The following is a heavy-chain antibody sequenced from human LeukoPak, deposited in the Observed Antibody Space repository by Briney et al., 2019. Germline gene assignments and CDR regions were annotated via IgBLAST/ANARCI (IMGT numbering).Heavy chain of an antibody. J-gene: IGHJ4*02. CDR1: GGSISNYY. V-gene: IGHV4-4*07. Sequence: ETLSLTCTVSGGSISNYYWSWIRQPAGKRLEWLGRIYSSGSTNYNPSLESRVTVSVDTSKNQFSLKLSSVTAADTAVYYCAREHMIRGVINRWGQGVLVTVSS. D-gene: IGHD3-10*01. CDR3: AREHMIRGVINR. CDR2: IYSSGST.